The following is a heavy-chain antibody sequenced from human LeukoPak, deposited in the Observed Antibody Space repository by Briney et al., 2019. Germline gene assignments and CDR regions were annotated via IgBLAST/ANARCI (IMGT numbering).Heavy chain of an antibody. CDR3: ARDPKGGSGSD. Sequence: SETLSLTCTVSGYSISSGYYWSWIRQPAGKGLEWIGRIYTSGSTNYNPSLKSRVTISVDTSKNQFSLKLSSVTAADTAVYYCARDPKGGSGSDWGQGTLVTVSS. CDR1: GYSISSGYY. CDR2: IYTSGST. V-gene: IGHV4-61*02. D-gene: IGHD3-10*01. J-gene: IGHJ4*02.